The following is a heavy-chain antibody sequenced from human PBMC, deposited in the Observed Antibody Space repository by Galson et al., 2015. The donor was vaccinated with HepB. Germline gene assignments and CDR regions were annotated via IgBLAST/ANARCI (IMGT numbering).Heavy chain of an antibody. CDR2: ISAYNGNT. CDR3: ARDGGAQWELPVGGMDV. J-gene: IGHJ6*02. CDR1: GYTFTSYG. Sequence: SVKVSCKASGYTFTSYGISWVRQAPGQGLEWMGWISAYNGNTNYAQKLQGRVTMTTDTSTSTAYMELRSLRSDDTAVYYCARDGGAQWELPVGGMDVWGQGTTVTVSS. D-gene: IGHD1-26*01. V-gene: IGHV1-18*01.